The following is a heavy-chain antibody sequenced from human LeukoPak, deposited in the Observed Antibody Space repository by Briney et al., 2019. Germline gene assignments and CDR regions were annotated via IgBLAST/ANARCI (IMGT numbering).Heavy chain of an antibody. CDR3: AREGTAGTNLNWFDP. Sequence: SETLSLTCTVSTGSISSYYWSWIRQPPGKGLEWIGYISYSGSTNFNPSLKSRVTISVDTSKNQFSLKLSSVTAADTAVYYCAREGTAGTNLNWFDPWGQGTLVTVSS. CDR2: ISYSGST. V-gene: IGHV4-59*01. D-gene: IGHD1-1*01. J-gene: IGHJ5*02. CDR1: TGSISSYY.